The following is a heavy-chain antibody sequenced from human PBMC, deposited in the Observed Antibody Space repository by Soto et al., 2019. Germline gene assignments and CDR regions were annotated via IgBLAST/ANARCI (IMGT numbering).Heavy chain of an antibody. J-gene: IGHJ5*02. CDR2: IYYSGST. Sequence: QVQLQESGPGLVKPSQTLSLTCTVSGGSISSGDYYWSWIRQPPGKGLEWIGYIYYSGSTYYNPSLKSRVTISVDTSKNQFSLKLSSVTAADTAVYYCARDRGLWPSYNWFDPWGQGTLVTVSS. CDR3: ARDRGLWPSYNWFDP. V-gene: IGHV4-30-4*01. CDR1: GGSISSGDYY. D-gene: IGHD2-21*01.